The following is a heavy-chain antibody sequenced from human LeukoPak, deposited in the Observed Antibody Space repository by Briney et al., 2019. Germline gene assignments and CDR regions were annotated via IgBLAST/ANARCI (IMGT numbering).Heavy chain of an antibody. CDR3: ARLSIAVEDY. Sequence: GSPKLSCSTSGFNFKSYRIDWVRQAPGKGLEGVPCISSRSSIIYYADSVKGRFNLSRENAKNSVYLEMHSLRDEDTAVYYCARLSIAVEDYWGQGTLVTVSS. CDR1: GFNFKSYR. CDR2: ISSRSSII. V-gene: IGHV3-48*02. J-gene: IGHJ4*02. D-gene: IGHD6-6*01.